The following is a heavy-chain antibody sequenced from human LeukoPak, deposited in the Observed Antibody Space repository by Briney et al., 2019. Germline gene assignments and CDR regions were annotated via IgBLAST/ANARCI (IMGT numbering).Heavy chain of an antibody. CDR1: GFNFRSYW. D-gene: IGHD1-26*01. CDR3: ARDQWELPLGY. V-gene: IGHV3-7*01. Sequence: PGGSLRLSWAASGFNFRSYWMSWVRQVAGKGLEWVANIKQDGSEKYYVDSVKGRFTISRDNAKNSLYLQLNSLRVEDTAVYYCARDQWELPLGYWGQGTLVTVSS. CDR2: IKQDGSEK. J-gene: IGHJ4*02.